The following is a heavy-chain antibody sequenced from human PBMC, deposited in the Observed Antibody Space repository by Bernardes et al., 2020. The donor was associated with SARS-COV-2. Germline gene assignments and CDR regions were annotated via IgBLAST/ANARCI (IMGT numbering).Heavy chain of an antibody. J-gene: IGHJ4*02. CDR1: GCSISSSSYY. V-gene: IGHV4-39*01. CDR2: IYYSGST. CDR3: ARTVGIAAAGMVWGY. D-gene: IGHD6-13*01. Sequence: SETLSLTCTVSGCSISSSSYYWGWIRQPPGKGLEWIGSIYYSGSTYYNPSLKSRVTISVDTSKNQFSLKLSSVTAADTAVYYCARTVGIAAAGMVWGYWGQGTLVTVSS.